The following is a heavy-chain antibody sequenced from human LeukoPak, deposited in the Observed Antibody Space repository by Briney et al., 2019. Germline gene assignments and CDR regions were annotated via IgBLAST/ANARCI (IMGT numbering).Heavy chain of an antibody. Sequence: GRFTISRDDSKAIAYLQMNSLKTEDTAVYYCTTELDTAMVMSDYFDYWGQGTLVTVSS. J-gene: IGHJ4*02. D-gene: IGHD5-18*01. CDR3: TTELDTAMVMSDYFDY. V-gene: IGHV3-49*02.